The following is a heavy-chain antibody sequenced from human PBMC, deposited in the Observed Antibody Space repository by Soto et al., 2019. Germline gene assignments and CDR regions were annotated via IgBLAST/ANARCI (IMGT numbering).Heavy chain of an antibody. CDR1: GFTFSVYW. Sequence: EVQLVESGGGLVQPGGSLRLSCAASGFTFSVYWMSWVRQAPGKGLEWVANIKQDGSEQFYVDSVKGRFTISRDNAKNSLYLQMNRLRAEDTAVYYCAREAVWGQGTTVTVSS. CDR2: IKQDGSEQ. CDR3: AREAV. V-gene: IGHV3-7*05. J-gene: IGHJ6*02.